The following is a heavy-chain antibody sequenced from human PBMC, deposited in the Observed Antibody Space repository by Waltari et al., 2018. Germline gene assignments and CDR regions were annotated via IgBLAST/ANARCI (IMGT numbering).Heavy chain of an antibody. CDR3: VRLEDCSGPVGNCYSGDSCALDV. CDR1: GGSFSGYY. J-gene: IGHJ6*02. Sequence: QVQLQQWGAGQLQPSETLSLTCAVFGGSFSGYYWGWIRQPPGKGLEWIGEINHNGNGNCNQHLRSRIRMLLATSRSESSLKLNSVTAADTAVYYCVRLEDCSGPVGNCYSGDSCALDVWGQGTTVTVSS. CDR2: INHNGNG. V-gene: IGHV4-34*02. D-gene: IGHD2-21*02.